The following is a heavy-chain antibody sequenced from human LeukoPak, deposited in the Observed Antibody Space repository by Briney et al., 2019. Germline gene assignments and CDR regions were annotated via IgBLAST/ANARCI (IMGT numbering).Heavy chain of an antibody. D-gene: IGHD3-10*01. J-gene: IGHJ5*02. V-gene: IGHV4-59*11. CDR2: IYYSGIS. CDR3: ARDMLGYYYGSGNYGSFDT. CDR1: GGSISNHY. Sequence: PSETLPLTCTASGGSISNHYWTWIRQSPGKGLEWIGYIYYSGISDYNPSLRSRVTMSVDTSKNQFSLKLNSLTAADTAVYYCARDMLGYYYGSGNYGSFDTWGQGTLVTVSS.